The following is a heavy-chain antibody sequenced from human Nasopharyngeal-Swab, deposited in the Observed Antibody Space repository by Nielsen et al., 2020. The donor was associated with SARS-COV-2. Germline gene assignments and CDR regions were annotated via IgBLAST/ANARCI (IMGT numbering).Heavy chain of an antibody. CDR3: ARIKYYYDSSGVFDY. J-gene: IGHJ4*02. Sequence: WIRQPPGKGLEWVSYISSSGSTIYYADSVKGRFAISRDNAKNSLYLQMNSLRAEDTAVYYCARIKYYYDSSGVFDYWGQGTLVTVSS. V-gene: IGHV3-11*04. CDR2: ISSSGSTI. D-gene: IGHD3-22*01.